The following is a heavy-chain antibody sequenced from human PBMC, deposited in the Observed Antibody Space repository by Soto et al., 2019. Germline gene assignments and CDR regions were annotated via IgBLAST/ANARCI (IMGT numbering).Heavy chain of an antibody. Sequence: SETLSLTCAVYGGSFSCYYWSWICQPPGKGLEWMVEINHSGSTNYNPSLKSRVTISVDTSKNQFSLKLSSVTAADTAVYFCARKNCPSTVCYLFDIGGLGTLVTVSS. V-gene: IGHV4-34*01. CDR2: INHSGST. J-gene: IGHJ1*01. CDR1: GGSFSCYY. D-gene: IGHD2-2*01. CDR3: ARKNCPSTVCYLFDI.